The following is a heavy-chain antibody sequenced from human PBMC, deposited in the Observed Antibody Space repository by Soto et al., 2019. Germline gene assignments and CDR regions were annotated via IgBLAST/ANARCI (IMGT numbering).Heavy chain of an antibody. D-gene: IGHD2-2*01. V-gene: IGHV4-30-4*01. J-gene: IGHJ6*02. CDR1: GGSISSGDYY. Sequence: QVQLQESGPGLVKPSQTLSLTCTVSGGSISSGDYYWSWIRQPPGKGLEWIGYIYYSGFTSYNPSLKSRVTISVDTSKNQFSLKLSSVTAADTAVYYCARDIVLGPFFFGYYGMDVWGQGTTVTVSS. CDR2: IYYSGFT. CDR3: ARDIVLGPFFFGYYGMDV.